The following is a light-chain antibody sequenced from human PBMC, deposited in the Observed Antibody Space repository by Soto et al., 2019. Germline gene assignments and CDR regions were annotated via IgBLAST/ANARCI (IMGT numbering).Light chain of an antibody. CDR2: GAS. V-gene: IGKV3-20*01. CDR3: QQYGSSLSIT. CDR1: QSVRSTY. Sequence: EIVLTQSPGTLSLSPGDTATLSCRASQSVRSTYLAWYQQKPCQAPRLLIHGASSRATGIPDRFSGSGSGTDFTLTISRLEPEDFAVYYCQQYGSSLSITFGQGTRLEIK. J-gene: IGKJ5*01.